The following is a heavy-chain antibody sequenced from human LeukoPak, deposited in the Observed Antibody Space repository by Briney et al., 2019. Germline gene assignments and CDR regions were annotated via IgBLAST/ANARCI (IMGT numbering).Heavy chain of an antibody. J-gene: IGHJ4*02. CDR1: GFTFSSSG. CDR3: ARGRNTGRQFYFDY. V-gene: IGHV3-23*01. D-gene: IGHD5-18*01. CDR2: ITGSGGST. Sequence: GGSLRLSCAASGFTFSSSGMGWVRQAPGKGLECVSPITGSGGSTSYTDSVKGRFTISRDNSKNPLYLQMNSLRAEDTAVYYCARGRNTGRQFYFDYWGQGTLVTVAS.